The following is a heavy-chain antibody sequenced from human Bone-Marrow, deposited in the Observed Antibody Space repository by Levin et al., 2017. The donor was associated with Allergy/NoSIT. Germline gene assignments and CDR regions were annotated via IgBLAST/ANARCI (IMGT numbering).Heavy chain of an antibody. D-gene: IGHD1-26*01. CDR2: INGDGTVI. V-gene: IGHV3-7*01. Sequence: ASVKVSCVASGFSFTNSWMTWVRQAPGKGLERVAIINGDGTVIAYVDSVKGRFTISRDNARNSLYLQMNGLGAEDTAVYYCARDRAYSSYDYWGQGTLVTVSS. CDR1: GFSFTNSW. CDR3: ARDRAYSSYDY. J-gene: IGHJ4*02.